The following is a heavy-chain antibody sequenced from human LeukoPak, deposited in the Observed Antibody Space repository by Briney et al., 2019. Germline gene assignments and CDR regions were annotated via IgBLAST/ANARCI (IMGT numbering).Heavy chain of an antibody. J-gene: IGHJ4*02. CDR2: IKQDGSEK. Sequence: PGGSLRLSCAASGFTFSSYWMSWVRQAPGKGLEWVANIKQDGSEKYCDDSVRGRFTISRDNTKNSLYLQMNSLRAEDTAVYYCARKFPPEGALDYWGQGTLVTVSS. V-gene: IGHV3-7*04. D-gene: IGHD1-26*01. CDR1: GFTFSSYW. CDR3: ARKFPPEGALDY.